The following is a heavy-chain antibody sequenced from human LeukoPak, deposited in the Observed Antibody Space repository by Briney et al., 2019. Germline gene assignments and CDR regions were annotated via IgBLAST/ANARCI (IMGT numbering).Heavy chain of an antibody. CDR2: INLNSGGT. J-gene: IGHJ6*03. Sequence: ASVRVSCKACRYIITGYYMHWVRQAPRKGLEWMGRINLNSGGTNYAQKSQGRVPITRDTSINTAYLELSRLRSDDTAVYYCARETRGTSLYYYYMDVWGKGTTVTACS. V-gene: IGHV1-2*06. CDR1: RYIITGYY. D-gene: IGHD2-2*01. CDR3: ARETRGTSLYYYYMDV.